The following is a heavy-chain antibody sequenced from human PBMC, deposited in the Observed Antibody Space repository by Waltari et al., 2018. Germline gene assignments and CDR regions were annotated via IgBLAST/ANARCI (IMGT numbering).Heavy chain of an antibody. D-gene: IGHD3-10*01. J-gene: IGHJ5*02. Sequence: QVQLQESGPGLVKPSQTLSLTCTVSGGSISSGSYYWSWIRQPAGKGLEWIGYIYTIGSTNYNPSLKSRVTISLDTSKNQFSLKLSSVTAADTAVYYCAIEGYYGSGSYSNWFDPWGQGTLVTVSS. V-gene: IGHV4-61*09. CDR1: GGSISSGSYY. CDR2: IYTIGST. CDR3: AIEGYYGSGSYSNWFDP.